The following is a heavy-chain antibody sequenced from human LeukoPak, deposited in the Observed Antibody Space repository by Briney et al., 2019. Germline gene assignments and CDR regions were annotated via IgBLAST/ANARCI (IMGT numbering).Heavy chain of an antibody. CDR2: IYLVESDT. Sequence: GLSLKISCKGSGYSFTSYWTTWAGQMRGKGREWMGIIYLVESDTRYSTSFQGKVTISADKSISTAYLQWSSRKASYTAMDYWARRATWSGNIADKFDYWGQGTLVTVSS. J-gene: IGHJ4*02. CDR3: ARRATWSGNIADKFDY. V-gene: IGHV5-51*01. CDR1: GYSFTSYW. D-gene: IGHD6-13*01.